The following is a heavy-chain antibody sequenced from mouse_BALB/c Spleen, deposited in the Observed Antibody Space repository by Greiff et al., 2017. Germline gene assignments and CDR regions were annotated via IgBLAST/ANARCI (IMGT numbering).Heavy chain of an antibody. J-gene: IGHJ3*01. D-gene: IGHD2-4*01. V-gene: IGHV1-62-2*01. CDR1: GYTFTEYI. CDR3: ARHEREIYYDYDNGFAY. Sequence: QVQLQQSGAELVKPGASVKLSCKASGYTFTEYIIHWVKQRSGQGLEWIGWFYPGSGSIKYNEKFKDKATLTADKSSSTVYMELSRLTSEDSAVYFCARHEREIYYDYDNGFAYWGQGTLVTVSA. CDR2: FYPGSGSI.